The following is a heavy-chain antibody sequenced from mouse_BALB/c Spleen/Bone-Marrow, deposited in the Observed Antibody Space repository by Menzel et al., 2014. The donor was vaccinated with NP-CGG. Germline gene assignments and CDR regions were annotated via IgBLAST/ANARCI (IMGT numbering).Heavy chain of an antibody. V-gene: IGHV7-3*02. Sequence: DVKLVESGGGLAQPGGSLRLSCATSGFTITDYYMSWVRQPPGKALEWLGFSRNKANGYTTEYSASVKGRFTISRDNSQSILYLQMNTLRAEDSATYYCARDINYDIYWYFDVWGAGTTVTVSS. CDR3: ARDINYDIYWYFDV. CDR2: SRNKANGYTT. CDR1: GFTITDYY. D-gene: IGHD2-4*01. J-gene: IGHJ1*01.